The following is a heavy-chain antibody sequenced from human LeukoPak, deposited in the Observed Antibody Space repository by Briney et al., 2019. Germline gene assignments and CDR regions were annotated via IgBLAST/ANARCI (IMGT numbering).Heavy chain of an antibody. CDR2: ISDSGART. V-gene: IGHV3-23*01. CDR1: GFPFSSYA. J-gene: IGHJ4*02. CDR3: ASDYFLDY. Sequence: GSLELSCAASGFPFSSYAMTWVRPAPGKGLEWVSTISDSGARTNYADSAKGRFTISRDNSMNTLYLQMNSLRADDTAVYYCASDYFLDYWGQGTLVTVSS. D-gene: IGHD6-25*01.